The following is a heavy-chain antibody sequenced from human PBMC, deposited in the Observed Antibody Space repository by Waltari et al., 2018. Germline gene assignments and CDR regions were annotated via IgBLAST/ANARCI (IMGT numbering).Heavy chain of an antibody. CDR1: GGSLRRGRYY. D-gene: IGHD3-3*01. J-gene: IGHJ3*02. Sequence: QLQLQESGPGLVKPSETMSLTCTVSGGSLRRGRYYWGWLRKPPGKGLEWIGSIYYSGSTYYNPSLKSRVTISVDTSKNQFSLKLSSVTAADTAVYYCAAWLLEWLLYGDAFDIWGQGTMVTVSS. CDR3: AAWLLEWLLYGDAFDI. CDR2: IYYSGST. V-gene: IGHV4-39*07.